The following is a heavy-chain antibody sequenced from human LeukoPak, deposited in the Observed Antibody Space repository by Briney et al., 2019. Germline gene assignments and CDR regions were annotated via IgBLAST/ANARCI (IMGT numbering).Heavy chain of an antibody. Sequence: SETLSLTCTVSGGSISGYYWSWIRQPPGKGLEWIGYIYYSGSTNYNPSLKSRVTISVDTSKNQFSLKLSSVTAADTAVYYCARGISHYYDSSGYFDYWGQGTLVTVSS. CDR1: GGSISGYY. CDR3: ARGISHYYDSSGYFDY. V-gene: IGHV4-59*01. J-gene: IGHJ4*02. CDR2: IYYSGST. D-gene: IGHD3-22*01.